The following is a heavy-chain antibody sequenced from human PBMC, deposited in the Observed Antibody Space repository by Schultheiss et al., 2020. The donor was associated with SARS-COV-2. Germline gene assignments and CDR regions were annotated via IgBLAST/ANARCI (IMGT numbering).Heavy chain of an antibody. CDR1: GGSFSGYY. CDR3: ARGSSGYYYDY. CDR2: INHSGST. V-gene: IGHV4-34*01. D-gene: IGHD3-22*01. Sequence: SETLSLTCAVYGGSFSGYYWSWIRQPPGKGLEWIGEINHSGSTNYNPSLKSRVTISVDTSKNQFSLKLSSVTAADTAVYYCARGSSGYYYDYWGQGTLVTVSS. J-gene: IGHJ4*02.